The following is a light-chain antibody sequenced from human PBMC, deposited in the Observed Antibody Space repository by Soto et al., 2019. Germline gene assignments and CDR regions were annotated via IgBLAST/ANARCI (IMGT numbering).Light chain of an antibody. V-gene: IGLV2-11*01. J-gene: IGLJ1*01. CDR2: DVS. Sequence: QSDLTQPRSVSGSPGQSVTISCTGTSSDVGGYNYVSWYQQHPGKAPKLMIYDVSKRPSGVPDRFSGSKSGNTASLTISGLQAEDEADYYCCSYAGSYVFGTGTKVTV. CDR3: CSYAGSYV. CDR1: SSDVGGYNY.